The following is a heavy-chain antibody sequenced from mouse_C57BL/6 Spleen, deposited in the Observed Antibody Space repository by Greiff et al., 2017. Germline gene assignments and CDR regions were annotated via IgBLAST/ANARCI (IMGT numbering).Heavy chain of an antibody. J-gene: IGHJ3*01. CDR2: ISDGGSYT. D-gene: IGHD2-4*01. V-gene: IGHV5-4*01. CDR1: GFTFSSYA. Sequence: DVHLVESGGGLVKPGGSLKLSCAASGFTFSSYAMSWVRQTPEKRLEWVATISDGGSYTYYPDNVKGRFTISRDNAKNNLYLQMSHLKSEDTAMYYCARGEIYYDYDGSFAYWGQGTLVTVSA. CDR3: ARGEIYYDYDGSFAY.